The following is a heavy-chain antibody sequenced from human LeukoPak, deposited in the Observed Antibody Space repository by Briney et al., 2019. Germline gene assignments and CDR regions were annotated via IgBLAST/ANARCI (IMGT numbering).Heavy chain of an antibody. CDR1: GGSISSYY. J-gene: IGHJ5*02. CDR2: IYYSGST. V-gene: IGHV4-59*01. Sequence: MTSETLSLTCTVSGGSISSYYWSWIRQPPGKGLEWIGYIYYSGSTNYNPPLKSRVTISVDTSKNQFSLKLSSVTAADTAVYYCARDPSSSFFDPWGQGTLVTVSS. D-gene: IGHD6-13*01. CDR3: ARDPSSSFFDP.